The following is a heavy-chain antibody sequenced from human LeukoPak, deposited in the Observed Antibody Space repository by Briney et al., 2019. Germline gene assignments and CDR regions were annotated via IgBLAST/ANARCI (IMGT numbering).Heavy chain of an antibody. D-gene: IGHD3-10*01. Sequence: SETLSLTCTVAGGSISSSGYYWDWIRQPPGKGLDWIGAIHYSVTTFYKSSLESRLTMSVDTSKNQFSLRLSSVTAADTAVYYCVRRVDYYGSGSYFYYDYWGQGTLVTVSS. CDR3: VRRVDYYGSGSYFYYDY. J-gene: IGHJ4*02. CDR2: IHYSVTT. CDR1: GGSISSSGYY. V-gene: IGHV4-39*01.